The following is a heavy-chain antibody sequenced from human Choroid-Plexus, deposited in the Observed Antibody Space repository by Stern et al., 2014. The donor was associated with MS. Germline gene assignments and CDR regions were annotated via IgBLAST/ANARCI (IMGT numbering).Heavy chain of an antibody. D-gene: IGHD2/OR15-2a*01. CDR2: VSYDGSNN. CDR3: AKDRQYLTYFFDH. CDR1: GFTLGSCA. J-gene: IGHJ5*02. V-gene: IGHV3-30*18. Sequence: DQLVESGGGVVQPGRPLRISCVASGFTLGSCAMHWVRQAPGQGLEWVAGVSYDGSNNYYADSVKGRFTISIDNSQNTLYMQMSSLRPEDTAVYYCAKDRQYLTYFFDHWGQGSLVTVSS.